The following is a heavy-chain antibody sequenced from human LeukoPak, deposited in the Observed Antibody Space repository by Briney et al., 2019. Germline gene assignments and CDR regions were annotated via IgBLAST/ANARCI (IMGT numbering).Heavy chain of an antibody. D-gene: IGHD2-15*01. Sequence: ASVKVSCKASGYTFTSYGISWMRQAPGQGLEWMGWISAYNGNTNYAQKLQGRVTMTTDTSTSTAYMELRSLRSDDTAVYYCARDLYPVVVVAATTAGFDPWGQGTLVTVSS. CDR2: ISAYNGNT. J-gene: IGHJ5*02. CDR3: ARDLYPVVVVAATTAGFDP. V-gene: IGHV1-18*01. CDR1: GYTFTSYG.